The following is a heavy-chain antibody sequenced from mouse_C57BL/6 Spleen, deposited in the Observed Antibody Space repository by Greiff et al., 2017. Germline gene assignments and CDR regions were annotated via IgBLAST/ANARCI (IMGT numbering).Heavy chain of an antibody. CDR2: IYPSDSET. V-gene: IGHV1-61*01. CDR3: ARDWDDGYFDV. J-gene: IGHJ1*01. D-gene: IGHD4-1*01. Sequence: QVQLQQPGAELVRPGSSVKLSCKASGYTFTSYWMDWVKQRPGQGLEWIGNIYPSDSETHYNQKFKDKATLTVDKSSSTAYMQLSSLTSEDSAVYYCARDWDDGYFDVWGAGTTVTVSS. CDR1: GYTFTSYW.